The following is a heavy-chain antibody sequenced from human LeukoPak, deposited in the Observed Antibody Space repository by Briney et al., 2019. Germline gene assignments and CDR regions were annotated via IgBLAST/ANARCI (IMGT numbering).Heavy chain of an antibody. D-gene: IGHD3-22*01. CDR2: MNPNSGNI. CDR1: GYTFTNYD. Sequence: ASVKVSCKASGYTFTNYDINWVRQATGQGLEWMGWMNPNSGNIGYAQKFQGRVTITRNTSISTAYMELSSLRSDDTAVYYCARELRYDRSGYPLPYFDYWGQGTLVTVSS. J-gene: IGHJ4*02. CDR3: ARELRYDRSGYPLPYFDY. V-gene: IGHV1-8*03.